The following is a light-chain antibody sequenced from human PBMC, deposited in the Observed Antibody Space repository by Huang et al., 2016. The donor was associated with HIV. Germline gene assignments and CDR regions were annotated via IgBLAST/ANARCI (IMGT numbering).Light chain of an antibody. CDR3: LQYNTWPKT. Sequence: ETEMTQLPATLSVSPGESATLSCRASQSVSTNLAWYQQKPGLAPRLVIYAASTRATGIPGRFGGSGSGTEFTLTISSLQSEDFAIYYCLQYNTWPKTFGQGTKVDFK. CDR1: QSVSTN. CDR2: AAS. J-gene: IGKJ1*01. V-gene: IGKV3-15*01.